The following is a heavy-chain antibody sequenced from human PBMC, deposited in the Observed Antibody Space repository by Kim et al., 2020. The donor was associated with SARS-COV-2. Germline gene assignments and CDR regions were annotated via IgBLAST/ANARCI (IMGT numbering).Heavy chain of an antibody. D-gene: IGHD3-10*01. CDR1: GYSFTDYY. CDR2: INPNSGGT. J-gene: IGHJ5*02. Sequence: ASVKVSCKASGYSFTDYYLHWVRQAPGQGPEWMGRINPNSGGTDYARKFQGRVMLTTDTSINTVYMQLTNLRSVDTAVYYCARGFRDRGVRIDNWLGPWG. CDR3: ARGFRDRGVRIDNWLGP. V-gene: IGHV1-2*06.